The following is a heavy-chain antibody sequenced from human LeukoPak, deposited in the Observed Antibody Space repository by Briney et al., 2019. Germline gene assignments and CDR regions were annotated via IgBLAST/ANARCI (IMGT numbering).Heavy chain of an antibody. V-gene: IGHV3-21*01. CDR2: ISSSSSYI. CDR1: GFTFSSYS. J-gene: IGHJ3*02. D-gene: IGHD3-10*01. Sequence: PGGSLRLSCAASGFTFSSYSMNWVRQAPGKGLEWVSSISSSSSYIYYADSVKGRFTISRDNSKNSLYLQMNSLRAEDKAVYYCAREGFGEFADIWGKGTMVTVSS. CDR3: AREGFGEFADI.